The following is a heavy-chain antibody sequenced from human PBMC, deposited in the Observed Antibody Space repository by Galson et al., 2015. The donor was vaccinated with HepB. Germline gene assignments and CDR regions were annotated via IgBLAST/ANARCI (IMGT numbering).Heavy chain of an antibody. CDR3: AILEEGGSGSYYPSPFDY. D-gene: IGHD3-10*01. J-gene: IGHJ4*02. CDR1: GGTFSSYT. V-gene: IGHV1-69*02. CDR2: IIPILGIA. Sequence: SVKVSCKASGGTFSSYTISWVRQAPGQGLEWMGRIIPILGIANYAQKFQGRVTITADKSTSTAYMELSSPRSEDTAVYYCAILEEGGSGSYYPSPFDYWGQGTLVTVSS.